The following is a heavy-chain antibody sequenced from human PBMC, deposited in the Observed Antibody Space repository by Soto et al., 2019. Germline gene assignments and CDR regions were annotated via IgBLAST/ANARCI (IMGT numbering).Heavy chain of an antibody. CDR2: IYPGDSDT. Sequence: PGESLKISCMGSGFTFSDNWIGWVRQMPGKGLEWIGTIYPGDSDTRYSPTFHGHVAISADKSISTAYLQWNSLKASDTAIYFCAKQRGESSPLTCGQGTLVTVSS. CDR1: GFTFSDNW. J-gene: IGHJ5*02. V-gene: IGHV5-51*01. CDR3: AKQRGESSPLT. D-gene: IGHD3-16*01.